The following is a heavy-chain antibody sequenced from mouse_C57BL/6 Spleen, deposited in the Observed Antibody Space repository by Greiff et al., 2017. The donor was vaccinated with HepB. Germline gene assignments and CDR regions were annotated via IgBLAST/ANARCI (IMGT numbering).Heavy chain of an antibody. CDR3: ARDGGDGYSSFYFDY. CDR1: GFTFSSYA. Sequence: DVMLVESGGGLVKPGGSLKLSCAASGFTFSSYAMSWVRQTPEKRLEWVATISDGGSYTYYPDNVKGRFTISRDNAKNNLYLQMSHLKSEDTAMYYCARDGGDGYSSFYFDYWGQGTTLTVSS. CDR2: ISDGGSYT. V-gene: IGHV5-4*01. J-gene: IGHJ2*01. D-gene: IGHD2-3*01.